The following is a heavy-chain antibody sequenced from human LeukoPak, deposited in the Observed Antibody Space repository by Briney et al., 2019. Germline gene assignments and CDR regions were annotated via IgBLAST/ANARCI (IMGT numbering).Heavy chain of an antibody. D-gene: IGHD5-12*01. CDR1: GFTLSGFG. V-gene: IGHV3-48*01. J-gene: IGHJ4*02. Sequence: GGSLRLSCAASGFTLSGFGMNWVRQAPGKGLEWVSYISSSTTIIYYADSVKGRFIISRDNAKNSLYLQMNSLRAEDTAVYYCARDPGGSGYDYFDYWGQGTLVTVSS. CDR3: ARDPGGSGYDYFDY. CDR2: ISSSTTII.